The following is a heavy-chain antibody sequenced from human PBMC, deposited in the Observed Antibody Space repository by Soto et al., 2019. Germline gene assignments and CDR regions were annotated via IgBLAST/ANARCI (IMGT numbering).Heavy chain of an antibody. D-gene: IGHD6-19*01. CDR3: ARGRQQWLVRYYFDY. V-gene: IGHV4-34*01. CDR2: INHSGST. Sequence: QVPLQQWGAGLLKPSETLSLTCAVYGGSFSGYYWSWIRQPPGKGLEWIGEINHSGSTNYNPSLKSRVTISVDTSKNQFSLKLSSVTAADTAVYYCARGRQQWLVRYYFDYWGQGTLVTVSS. CDR1: GGSFSGYY. J-gene: IGHJ4*02.